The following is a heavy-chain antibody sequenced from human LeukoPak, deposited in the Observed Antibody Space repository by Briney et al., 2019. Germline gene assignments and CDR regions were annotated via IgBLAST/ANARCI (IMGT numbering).Heavy chain of an antibody. Sequence: PGGSLRPSCAASGFTFSNAWMSWVRQAPGKGLEWVGRITSKTDGGTTDYAAPVKGRFTISRDDSKNTLYLQMSSLKAEDTAVYYCTTGGVFDLWGQGTMVTVSS. J-gene: IGHJ3*01. CDR1: GFTFSNAW. V-gene: IGHV3-15*01. CDR3: TTGGVFDL. CDR2: ITSKTDGGTT.